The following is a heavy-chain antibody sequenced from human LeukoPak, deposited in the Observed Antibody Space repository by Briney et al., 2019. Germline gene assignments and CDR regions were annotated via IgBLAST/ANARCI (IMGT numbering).Heavy chain of an antibody. CDR1: GYTFTSYY. Sequence: GASVKVSCKASGYTFTSYYMHWVRQAPGQGLEWMGIINPSGGTTNYPQKFQGRVTMTRDTSTSTVYMELSSLRSEDTAVYYCARFAVHRRLAVVGQFGLDYWGQGTLVTVSS. CDR2: INPSGGTT. CDR3: ARFAVHRRLAVVGQFGLDY. V-gene: IGHV1-46*01. D-gene: IGHD6-19*01. J-gene: IGHJ4*02.